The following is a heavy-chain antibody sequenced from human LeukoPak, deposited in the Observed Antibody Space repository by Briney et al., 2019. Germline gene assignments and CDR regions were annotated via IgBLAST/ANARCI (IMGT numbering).Heavy chain of an antibody. V-gene: IGHV4-59*12. J-gene: IGHJ3*02. Sequence: SETLSLTCTVSGGSISSYYWSWIRQPPGKGLEWIGYIYYSGSTNYNPSLKSRVTMSVDTSKNQFSLKLSSVTAADTAVYYCARLSSTSLIDAFDIWGQGTMVTVSS. CDR2: IYYSGST. CDR1: GGSISSYY. CDR3: ARLSSTSLIDAFDI. D-gene: IGHD2-2*01.